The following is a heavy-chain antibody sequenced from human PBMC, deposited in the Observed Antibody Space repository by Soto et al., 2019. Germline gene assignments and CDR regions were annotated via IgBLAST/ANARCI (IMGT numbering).Heavy chain of an antibody. D-gene: IGHD3-16*01. V-gene: IGHV3-23*01. Sequence: EVQLLESGGGLVQPGESLRLSCEASGFTFSRFAMSWVRQAPGKGPEWVSGITGDGRNTYYANSMEGRFTVSRDNAKDTMYLQMNSLRADDTAVYYCAKGRPSLGGTGRGAMDVWGQGTTVTVSS. CDR2: ITGDGRNT. CDR3: AKGRPSLGGTGRGAMDV. J-gene: IGHJ6*02. CDR1: GFTFSRFA.